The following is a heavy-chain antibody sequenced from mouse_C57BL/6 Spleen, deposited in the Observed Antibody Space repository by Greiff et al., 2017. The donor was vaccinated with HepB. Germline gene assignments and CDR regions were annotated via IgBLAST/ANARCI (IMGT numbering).Heavy chain of an antibody. CDR3: ARGGWLLHGLDY. Sequence: VQLQQPGAELVKPGASVKLSCKASGYTFTSYWMHWVKQRPGQGLEWIGMIHPNSGSTNYNEKFKSKATLTVDKSSSTAYMQLSSLTSEDSAVYYCARGGWLLHGLDYWGQGTTLTVSS. V-gene: IGHV1-64*01. D-gene: IGHD2-3*01. CDR2: IHPNSGST. CDR1: GYTFTSYW. J-gene: IGHJ2*01.